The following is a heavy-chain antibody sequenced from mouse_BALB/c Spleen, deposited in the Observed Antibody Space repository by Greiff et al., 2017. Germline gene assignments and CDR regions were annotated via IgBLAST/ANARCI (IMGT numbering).Heavy chain of an antibody. J-gene: IGHJ4*01. Sequence: EVQLQQSGPELVKPGASVKMSCKASGYTFTSYVMHWVKQKPGQGLEWIGYINPYNDGTKYNEKFKGKATLTSDKSSSTAYMELSSLTSEDSAVYYCARCRIPYYYGSSYFYAMDYWGQGTSVTVSS. V-gene: IGHV1-14*01. CDR3: ARCRIPYYYGSSYFYAMDY. D-gene: IGHD1-1*01. CDR1: GYTFTSYV. CDR2: INPYNDGT.